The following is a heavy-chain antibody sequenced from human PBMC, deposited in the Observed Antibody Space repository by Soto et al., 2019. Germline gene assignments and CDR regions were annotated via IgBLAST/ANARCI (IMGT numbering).Heavy chain of an antibody. V-gene: IGHV4-39*01. CDR2: ISFGVTT. J-gene: IGHJ2*01. CDR1: GGSISSSDYY. CDR3: ATSSVSRLLNHWYFDL. Sequence: SETLSLTCSVSGGSISSSDYYWGWVRQPPGKGLEWIGSISFGVTTYYSPSLRSRLTISIDTSNNQFSLKLSSVTAADTAVYYCATSSVSRLLNHWYFDLWGRGTLVTVS.